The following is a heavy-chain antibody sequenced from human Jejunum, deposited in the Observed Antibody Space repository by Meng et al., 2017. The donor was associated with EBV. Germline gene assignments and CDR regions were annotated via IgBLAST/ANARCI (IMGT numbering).Heavy chain of an antibody. CDR3: TDVGGDMI. CDR2: IKRTTDGGTT. J-gene: IGHJ4*02. Sequence: EVARVGLGGGFVKPGESLRLSCAASGFTFTNSHMTWVRQAPGKGLEWVGRIKRTTDGGTTDYAAPVKGRFTISRDDSKNTLYLQMNSLKTEDTAVYYCTDVGGDMIWGQGILVTVSS. V-gene: IGHV3-15*01. CDR1: GFTFTNSH. D-gene: IGHD3-16*01.